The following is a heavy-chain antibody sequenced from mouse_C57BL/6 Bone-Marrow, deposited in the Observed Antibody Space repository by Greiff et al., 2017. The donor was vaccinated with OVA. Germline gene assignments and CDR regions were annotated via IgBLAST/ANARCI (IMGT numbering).Heavy chain of an antibody. CDR2: IYPGSGST. D-gene: IGHD1-1*01. CDR1: GYTFTSYW. CDR3: ARRRNYYGSFAY. V-gene: IGHV1-55*01. J-gene: IGHJ3*01. Sequence: VQLQQSGAELVKPGASVKMSCKASGYTFTSYWITWVKQRPGQGLEWIGDIYPGSGSTNYNEKFKSKATLTVDTSSSTAYMQLSSLTSEDSAVYYCARRRNYYGSFAYWGQGTLVTVSA.